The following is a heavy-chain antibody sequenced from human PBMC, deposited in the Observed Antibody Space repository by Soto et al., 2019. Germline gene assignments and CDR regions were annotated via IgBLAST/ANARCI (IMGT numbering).Heavy chain of an antibody. CDR1: GAALNSGNYY. CDR3: ARLRIATNNYKWFDP. V-gene: IGHV4-31*03. J-gene: IGHJ5*02. Sequence: TLSLTCSVSGAALNSGNYYWSWIRQVPGKGLEWIGHIYVTGAVDYNPSLGDRITISQDTSERQFSLNLRLVTAADTAVYYCARLRIATNNYKWFDPWGQGTLVTVSS. D-gene: IGHD2-21*01. CDR2: IYVTGAV.